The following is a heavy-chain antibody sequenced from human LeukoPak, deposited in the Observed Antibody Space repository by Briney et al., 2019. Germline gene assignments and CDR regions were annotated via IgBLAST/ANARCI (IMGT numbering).Heavy chain of an antibody. J-gene: IGHJ4*02. CDR2: INPSGGST. Sequence: ASVKVSCKASGYTFTSYYMHWVRQAPGQGLEWMGIINPSGGSTSYAQKFQGRVTMTRDTSTSTVYMELSSLRSEDTAAYYCAREEPHLTYYYDSSGYSPFDYWGQGTLVTVSS. D-gene: IGHD3-22*01. CDR3: AREEPHLTYYYDSSGYSPFDY. V-gene: IGHV1-46*01. CDR1: GYTFTSYY.